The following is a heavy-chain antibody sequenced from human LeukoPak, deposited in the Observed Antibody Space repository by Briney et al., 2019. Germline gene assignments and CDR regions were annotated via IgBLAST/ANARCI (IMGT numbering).Heavy chain of an antibody. V-gene: IGHV4-59*01. CDR3: ARDLPGYCSSTSCYYGMDV. D-gene: IGHD2-2*03. CDR1: GGSISSYY. CDR2: IYYSGST. J-gene: IGHJ6*04. Sequence: SETLSLTCTVSGGSISSYYWSWIRQPPGKGLEWIGYIYYSGSTNYNPSLKSRVTISVDTSKNQFSLKLSSVTAADTAVYYCARDLPGYCSSTSCYYGMDVWGKGTTVTVSS.